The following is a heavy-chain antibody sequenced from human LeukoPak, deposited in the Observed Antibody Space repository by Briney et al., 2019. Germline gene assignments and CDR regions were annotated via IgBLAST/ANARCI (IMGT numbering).Heavy chain of an antibody. CDR2: IYYSGST. CDR1: GGSISSSSYY. D-gene: IGHD6-13*01. V-gene: IGHV4-39*01. CDR3: ARSNISSWYYAGHFDY. J-gene: IGHJ4*02. Sequence: SETLSLTCTVSGGSISSSSYYWGWIRQPPGKGLEWIGSIYYSGSTYYNPSLKSRVTISVDTSKNQFSLKLSSVTAADTAVYYCARSNISSWYYAGHFDYWGQGTLVTVPS.